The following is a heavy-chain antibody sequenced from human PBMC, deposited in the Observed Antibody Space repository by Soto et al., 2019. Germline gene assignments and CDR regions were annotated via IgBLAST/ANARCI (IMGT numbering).Heavy chain of an antibody. CDR2: IDWDDDK. CDR1: GFSLSTSGMC. CDR3: ARTLYGSGSYYLDY. Sequence: AGPTLVNPTHTLTLTCTFSGFSLSTSGMCVSLMRQPPGKALEWLALIDWDDDKYYSTSLKTRLTISKDTSKNQVVLTMTNMDPVDTATYYCARTLYGSGSYYLDYWGQGTLVTVSS. V-gene: IGHV2-70*01. D-gene: IGHD3-10*01. J-gene: IGHJ4*02.